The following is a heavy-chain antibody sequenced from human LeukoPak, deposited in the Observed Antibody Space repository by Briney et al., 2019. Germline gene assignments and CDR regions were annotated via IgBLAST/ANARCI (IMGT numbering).Heavy chain of an antibody. CDR3: ARAIVGATDFDY. D-gene: IGHD1-26*01. V-gene: IGHV3-33*08. J-gene: IGHJ4*02. Sequence: GGSLRLSCAASGFTFSRFWMNWVRQTPGKGLEWVAVIWYDGSNKYYADSVKGRFTISRDNSKNTLYLQMNSLRAEDTAVYYCARAIVGATDFDYWGQGTLVTVSS. CDR2: IWYDGSNK. CDR1: GFTFSRFW.